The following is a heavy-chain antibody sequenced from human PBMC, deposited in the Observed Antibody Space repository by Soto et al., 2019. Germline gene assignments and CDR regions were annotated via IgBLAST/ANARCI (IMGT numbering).Heavy chain of an antibody. D-gene: IGHD2-15*01. J-gene: IGHJ4*02. CDR3: ATAKSYCSGGSCYVNYFDY. CDR1: GYTLTELS. Sequence: ASVKVSCKVSGYTLTELSMHWVRQAPGKGLEWMGGFDPEDGETIYAQKFQGRVTMTEDTSTDTAYMELSSLRSEDTAVYYCATAKSYCSGGSCYVNYFDYWGQGTLVTVSS. CDR2: FDPEDGET. V-gene: IGHV1-24*01.